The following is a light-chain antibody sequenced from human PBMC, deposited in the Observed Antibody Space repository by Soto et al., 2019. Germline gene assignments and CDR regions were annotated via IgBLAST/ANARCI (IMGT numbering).Light chain of an antibody. CDR1: QGISTL. V-gene: IGKV1-12*01. CDR3: QQANSFPIT. Sequence: DIQMTQSPYYVSASVGDRVTSTCRASQGISTLLAWYQQKTGKGPNLLIYAAASLQSGVPSRFSGSGSGTDFTLTISSLQPEDFATYYCQQANSFPITFGQGTRLEIK. J-gene: IGKJ5*01. CDR2: AAA.